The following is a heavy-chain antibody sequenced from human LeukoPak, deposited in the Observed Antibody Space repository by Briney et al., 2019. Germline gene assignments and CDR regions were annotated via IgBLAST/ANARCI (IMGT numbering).Heavy chain of an antibody. J-gene: IGHJ4*02. CDR2: VHYSGTA. CDR3: ARLPGVYVRGSSI. D-gene: IGHD2-15*01. V-gene: IGHV4-59*08. Sequence: PSETLSLTCTVSDGSITNYDWSWVRQPPGKGLEFIGHVHYSGTANYNPSLRSRVTISIDTSKKHFFLKLKSVTAADTAVYYCARLPGVYVRGSSIWGQGTLVTVSS. CDR1: DGSITNYD.